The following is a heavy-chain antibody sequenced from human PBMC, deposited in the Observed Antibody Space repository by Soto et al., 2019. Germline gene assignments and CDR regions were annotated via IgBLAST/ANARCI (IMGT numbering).Heavy chain of an antibody. Sequence: GGSLRLSCAASGLTFSSYSMNWVRQAPGKGLEWVSYISSSSSTIYYADSVKGRFTISRDNAKNSLYLQMNSLRAEDTAVYYCAREYCSGGTCYPGVFDPWGQGTLVTVSS. CDR1: GLTFSSYS. D-gene: IGHD2-15*01. J-gene: IGHJ5*02. V-gene: IGHV3-48*01. CDR3: AREYCSGGTCYPGVFDP. CDR2: ISSSSSTI.